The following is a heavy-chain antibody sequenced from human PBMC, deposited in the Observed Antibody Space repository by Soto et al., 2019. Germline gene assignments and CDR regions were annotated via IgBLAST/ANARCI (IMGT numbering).Heavy chain of an antibody. V-gene: IGHV5-10-1*01. D-gene: IGHD4-17*01. J-gene: IGHJ5*02. CDR3: ASDYGGKDWFDP. Sequence: GESLKISCKGSGYSFTSYWISWVRRMPGKGLEWMGRIDPSDSYTNYSPSFQGHVTISADKSISTAYLQWSSLKASDTAMYYCASDYGGKDWFDPWGQGTLVTVSS. CDR2: IDPSDSYT. CDR1: GYSFTSYW.